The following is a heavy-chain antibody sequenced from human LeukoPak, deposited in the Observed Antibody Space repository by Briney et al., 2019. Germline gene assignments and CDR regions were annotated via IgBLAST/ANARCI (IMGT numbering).Heavy chain of an antibody. Sequence: PGGSLRLSCAASGFTFSNSALSWVRQAPGKGLEWVSDISGSGGSTYYADSVKGRFTISRDNSKNTLYLQMNSLRAEDTAIYYCARRWLHTFDYWGQGTLVTVSS. CDR1: GFTFSNSA. CDR3: ARRWLHTFDY. D-gene: IGHD5-24*01. J-gene: IGHJ4*02. V-gene: IGHV3-23*01. CDR2: ISGSGGST.